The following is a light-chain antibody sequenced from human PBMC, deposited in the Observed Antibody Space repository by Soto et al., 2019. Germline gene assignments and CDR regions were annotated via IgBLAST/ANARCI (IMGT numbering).Light chain of an antibody. CDR1: SSDVGGYNY. Sequence: QPVLTQPPSASGSPGQSVTISCTGTSSDVGGYNYVSWYQQHPGKAPKLMIYEVSKRPSGVPDRFSGSRVGNTASLTVSGLQAEDEADYYCSSYTGSNDPYVFGTGTKVTVL. J-gene: IGLJ1*01. V-gene: IGLV2-8*01. CDR2: EVS. CDR3: SSYTGSNDPYV.